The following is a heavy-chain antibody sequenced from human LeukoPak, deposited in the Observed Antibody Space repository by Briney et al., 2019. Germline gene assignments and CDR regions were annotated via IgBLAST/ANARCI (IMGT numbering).Heavy chain of an antibody. V-gene: IGHV3-21*01. D-gene: IGHD3-3*01. J-gene: IGHJ4*02. CDR1: GFSFNNYS. CDR3: ARVGLDFIYYFDS. Sequence: PGGSLRLSCAASGFSFNNYSLNWVRQAPGKGLEWVSSISRSNFIYYADSVKGRFTISRDNAKNSLYLRMNSLRVEDTAVYLCARVGLDFIYYFDSWGQGTLVTVSS. CDR2: ISRSNFI.